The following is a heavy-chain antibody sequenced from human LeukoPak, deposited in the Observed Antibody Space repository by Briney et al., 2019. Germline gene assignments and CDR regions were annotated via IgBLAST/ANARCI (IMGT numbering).Heavy chain of an antibody. Sequence: SQTLSLTCAISGHSVTSNSAAWNWIRQSPSRGLEWLGRTYYRSKWYNDYAVSVKSRITINPDTSKNQFSLQLNSVTPEDTAVYYRARDRWVYGSGSYYYYMDVWAKGPRSPSP. V-gene: IGHV6-1*01. CDR2: TYYRSKWYN. CDR1: GHSVTSNSAA. D-gene: IGHD3-10*01. CDR3: ARDRWVYGSGSYYYYMDV. J-gene: IGHJ6*03.